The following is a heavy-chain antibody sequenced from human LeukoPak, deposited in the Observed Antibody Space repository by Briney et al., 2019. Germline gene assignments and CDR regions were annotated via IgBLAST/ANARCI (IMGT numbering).Heavy chain of an antibody. D-gene: IGHD1-26*01. CDR2: IHYSGST. CDR3: ARDIRVMGATLYFDF. V-gene: IGHV4-59*02. Sequence: SETLSLTCTVSGGSVSGHYWSWIRQPPGKGLEWIGHIHYSGSTNYNAPLKSRVTMSVDTSKNHFSLNLSSVTAADTAAYYCARDIRVMGATLYFDFWGQGTLVTVSS. J-gene: IGHJ4*02. CDR1: GGSVSGHY.